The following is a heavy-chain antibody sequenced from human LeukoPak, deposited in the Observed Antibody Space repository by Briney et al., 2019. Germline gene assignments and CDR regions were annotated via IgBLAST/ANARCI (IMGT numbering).Heavy chain of an antibody. V-gene: IGHV4-59*01. CDR1: GGSISSYY. Sequence: ETLSLTCTVSGGSISSYYWSWIRQPPGKGLEWIGYIYYSGSTNYNPSLKSRVTISVDTSKNQFSLKLSSVTAADTAVYYCARVDYYDSSGYKYDAFDIWGQGTMVTVSS. CDR2: IYYSGST. J-gene: IGHJ3*02. CDR3: ARVDYYDSSGYKYDAFDI. D-gene: IGHD3-22*01.